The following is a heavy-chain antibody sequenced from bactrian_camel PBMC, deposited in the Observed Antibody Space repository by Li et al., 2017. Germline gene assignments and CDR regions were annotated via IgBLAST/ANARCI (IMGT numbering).Heavy chain of an antibody. V-gene: IGHV3S61*01. Sequence: HVQLVESGGGLVQPGGSLRLSCTASGYTLQVYFGQTCMAWFRQAPGKERQGVAGIGVGDGARYVVDSLKGRFTISMDKGKNAVYLEMRDLDPEDTAMYYCAASLRRPCALWTTYDIYGQGTQVTVS. J-gene: IGHJ4*01. D-gene: IGHD3*01. CDR2: IGVGDGAR. CDR1: GYTLQVYFGQTC.